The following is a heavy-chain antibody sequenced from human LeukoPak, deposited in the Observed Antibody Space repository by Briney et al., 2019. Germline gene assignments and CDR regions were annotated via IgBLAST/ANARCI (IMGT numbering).Heavy chain of an antibody. CDR1: GYTFTTFG. V-gene: IGHV1-18*01. CDR3: ATGFLQWLRILEH. J-gene: IGHJ1*01. CDR2: ISTYNGNT. D-gene: IGHD3-3*01. Sequence: ASVKVTCKASGYTFTTFGNTWVRQAPGQGLEWMGWISTYNGNTNYEHKFQGRVTVTADTSANTAYMEVRSLRSDDTAVYYCATGFLQWLRILEHWGQGTLVTVSS.